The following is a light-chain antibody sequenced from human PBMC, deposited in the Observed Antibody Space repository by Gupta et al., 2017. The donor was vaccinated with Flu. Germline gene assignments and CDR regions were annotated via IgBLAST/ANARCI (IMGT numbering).Light chain of an antibody. V-gene: IGLV1-40*01. Sequence: QSVLTQPPSVSGTPGQRVTIPCTGNISNIGAGHDVHWYQQFPGTAPKLLIFVNNNRPSGVPDRFSGSKSGASASLATTGLQAEDEADYYCQSQDKSLSGYGVFGGGTKLTVL. CDR1: ISNIGAGHD. CDR2: VNN. CDR3: QSQDKSLSGYGV. J-gene: IGLJ2*01.